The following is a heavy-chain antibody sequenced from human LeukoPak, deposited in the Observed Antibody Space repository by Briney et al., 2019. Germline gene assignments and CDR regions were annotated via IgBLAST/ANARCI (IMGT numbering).Heavy chain of an antibody. CDR2: IYTSGST. CDR1: GGSISSYY. Sequence: SETLSLTCIVSGGSISSYYWSWIRQPAGKGLEWIGRIYTSGSTNYNPSLKSRVTMSVDTSKNQFSLKLSSVTAADTAVYYCARDSSAPRSYFALAVWGQGTTVTVYS. D-gene: IGHD6-19*01. J-gene: IGHJ6*01. V-gene: IGHV4-4*07. CDR3: ARDSSAPRSYFALAV.